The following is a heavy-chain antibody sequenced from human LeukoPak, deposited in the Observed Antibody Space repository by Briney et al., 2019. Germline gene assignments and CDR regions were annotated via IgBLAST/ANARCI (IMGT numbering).Heavy chain of an antibody. Sequence: PGGSLRLSCAASGFTFDDYAMHWVRQAPGKGLEWVSGISWNSGSIDYADSVKGRFTISRDNAKNSLYLQMNSLRAEDTALYYCAKETGGVTLFDAFDIWGQGTMVTVSS. CDR1: GFTFDDYA. V-gene: IGHV3-9*01. J-gene: IGHJ3*02. CDR2: ISWNSGSI. CDR3: AKETGGVTLFDAFDI. D-gene: IGHD3-16*01.